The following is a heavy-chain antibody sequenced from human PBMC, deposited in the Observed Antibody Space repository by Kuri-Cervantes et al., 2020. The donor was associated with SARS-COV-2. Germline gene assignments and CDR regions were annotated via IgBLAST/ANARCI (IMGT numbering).Heavy chain of an antibody. CDR2: IQYDGSNK. CDR3: AKDRSSSWLWYFDL. Sequence: GESLKISCAASGFTFSSYGMHWVRQAPGKGLEWVAFIQYDGSNKYYADSVKGRFTISRDNSKNTLYLQMNSLRAEDTAVYYCAKDRSSSWLWYFDLWGRGTLVTVSS. CDR1: GFTFSSYG. J-gene: IGHJ2*01. D-gene: IGHD6-13*01. V-gene: IGHV3-30*02.